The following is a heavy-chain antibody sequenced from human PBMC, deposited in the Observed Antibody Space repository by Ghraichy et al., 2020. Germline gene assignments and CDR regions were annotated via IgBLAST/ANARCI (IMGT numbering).Heavy chain of an antibody. CDR3: AREVGALDY. V-gene: IGHV3-23*01. D-gene: IGHD1-26*01. Sequence: GGSLRLSCAASGFSFSDYGMHWVRQAPGKGLEWVSSISGSGGTTYYADSVKGRFTISRDNSKNTLYLQMNSLRAEDTAVYYCAREVGALDYWGQGTLVTVSS. CDR2: ISGSGGTT. J-gene: IGHJ4*02. CDR1: GFSFSDYG.